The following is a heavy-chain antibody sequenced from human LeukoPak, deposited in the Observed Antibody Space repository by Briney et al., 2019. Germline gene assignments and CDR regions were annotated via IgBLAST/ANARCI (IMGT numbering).Heavy chain of an antibody. D-gene: IGHD2-15*01. Sequence: GGSLRLSCAASGFSFSSYEMNWVRQAPGKGLEWVSWISTSGSTLNYADSVKGRFTVSRDNAKNSLYLQMNSLRAEDTAVYYCASSYCSGGSCYAFDYWGQGTLVTVSS. CDR3: ASSYCSGGSCYAFDY. V-gene: IGHV3-48*03. CDR2: ISTSGSTL. J-gene: IGHJ4*02. CDR1: GFSFSSYE.